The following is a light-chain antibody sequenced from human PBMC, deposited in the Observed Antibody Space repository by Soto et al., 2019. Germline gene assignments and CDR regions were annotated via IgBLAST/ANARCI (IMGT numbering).Light chain of an antibody. Sequence: EILLTQSPGTLSLFSGGRANLPRRASQSVGSRFLAWYQQEPDQAPRLLIYGASSRAAGIPDRFSGGGSGTDFTLTISRLEPEDIAVYYCQVCGLSTGFTGGPGNKVDIK. J-gene: IGKJ3*01. CDR3: QVCGLSTGFT. CDR1: QSVGSRF. CDR2: GAS. V-gene: IGKV3-20*01.